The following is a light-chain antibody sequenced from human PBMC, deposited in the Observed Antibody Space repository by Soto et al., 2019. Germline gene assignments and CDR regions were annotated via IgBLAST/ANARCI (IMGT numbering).Light chain of an antibody. CDR1: QTISTY. V-gene: IGKV1-39*01. CDR3: QQSSSIPYT. Sequence: DIQMTQSPSSLSASVGDRVTITCRASQTISTYLNWYQQNPGKATKLLIYAASSLQNGVQSRFSGSGSGTEFTLTISSLQPEDFATYYCQQSSSIPYTFGQGTKLEIK. J-gene: IGKJ2*01. CDR2: AAS.